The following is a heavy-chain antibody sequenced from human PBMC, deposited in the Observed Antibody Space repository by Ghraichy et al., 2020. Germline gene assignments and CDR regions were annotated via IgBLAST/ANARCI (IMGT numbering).Heavy chain of an antibody. CDR1: GGSISSSSYY. J-gene: IGHJ4*02. Sequence: SETLSLTCTVSGGSISSSSYYWGWIRQPPGKGLEWVGRIFYSGTADYNPSLKSRGTISGDTSKNQFSLKVNSVTAADTAVYYCARGGSATGWYFGYWGEGTLVTVSS. V-gene: IGHV4-39*07. CDR2: IFYSGTA. D-gene: IGHD6-19*01. CDR3: ARGGSATGWYFGY.